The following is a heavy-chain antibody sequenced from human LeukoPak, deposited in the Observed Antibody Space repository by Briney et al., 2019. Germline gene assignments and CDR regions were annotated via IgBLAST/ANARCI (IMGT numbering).Heavy chain of an antibody. V-gene: IGHV3-21*06. J-gene: IGHJ3*02. D-gene: IGHD3-9*01. CDR1: GFIFSSYG. CDR2: ISSSRNYI. Sequence: GGSLRLSCAASGFIFSSYGMNWVRQAPGKGLEWVSSISSSRNYIYYADSAKGRFTISRDNAKNSLYLQMNSLRAEDTVVYYCARGGYFDWLRAFDIWGQGTMVTVPS. CDR3: ARGGYFDWLRAFDI.